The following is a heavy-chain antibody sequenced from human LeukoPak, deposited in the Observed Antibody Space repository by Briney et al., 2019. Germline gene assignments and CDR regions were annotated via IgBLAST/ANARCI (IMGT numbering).Heavy chain of an antibody. CDR1: GFTFSSYG. J-gene: IGHJ4*02. V-gene: IGHV3-30*02. CDR3: AKDRSDFWSGYAVDY. CDR2: IRYDGSNK. D-gene: IGHD3-3*01. Sequence: GGSLRLSCAASGFTFSSYGMHWVRQAPGKGLEWVAFIRYDGSNKYYADSVKGRFTISRDNSKNTLYLQMNSLRAEDTAVYYCAKDRSDFWSGYAVDYWGEGTLLTVSS.